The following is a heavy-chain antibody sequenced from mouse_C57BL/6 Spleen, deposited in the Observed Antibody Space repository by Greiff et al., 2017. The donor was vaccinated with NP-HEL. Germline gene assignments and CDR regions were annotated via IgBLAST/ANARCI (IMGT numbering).Heavy chain of an antibody. CDR3: ARETTVVARYFDV. V-gene: IGHV1-69*01. J-gene: IGHJ1*03. CDR2: IDPSDSYT. CDR1: GYTFTSYW. D-gene: IGHD1-1*01. Sequence: QVQLQQPGAELVMPGASVKLSCKASGYTFTSYWMHWVKQRPGQGLEWIGEIDPSDSYTNYNQKVKGKSTLTVDKSSSTAYMQLSSLTSEDSAFYYCARETTVVARYFDVWGTGTTVTVSS.